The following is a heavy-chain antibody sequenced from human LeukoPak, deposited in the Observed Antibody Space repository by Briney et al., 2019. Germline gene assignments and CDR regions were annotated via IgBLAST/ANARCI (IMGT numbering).Heavy chain of an antibody. D-gene: IGHD2-2*01. CDR2: IKQDGSGK. V-gene: IGHV3-7*01. Sequence: GGSLRLSCAASGFTFSSYWMSWVRQAPGKGLEWVANIKQDGSGKYYVDSVKGRFTISRDNAKNSLYLQMNSLRAEDTVVYYCARAGYCSSTSCYFDYWGQGTLVTVSS. CDR1: GFTFSSYW. CDR3: ARAGYCSSTSCYFDY. J-gene: IGHJ4*02.